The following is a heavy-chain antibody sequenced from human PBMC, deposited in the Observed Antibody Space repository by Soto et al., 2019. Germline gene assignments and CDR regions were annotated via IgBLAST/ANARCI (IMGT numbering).Heavy chain of an antibody. CDR3: ARDFEY. V-gene: IGHV3-74*01. CDR1: GFTFSTFW. Sequence: EVQLVESGGGLFQPGGSLRLSCEASGFTFSTFWMHWVRQAPGKGLVWVSRINSDGSSTNYAASVKGRVTIYRDNAKNTLYLQLNSLRPEDTAVYYCARDFEYWGQGTLVTVSS. CDR2: INSDGSST. J-gene: IGHJ4*02.